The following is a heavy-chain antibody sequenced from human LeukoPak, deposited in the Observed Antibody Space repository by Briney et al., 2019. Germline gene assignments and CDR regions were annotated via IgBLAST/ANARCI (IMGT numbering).Heavy chain of an antibody. J-gene: IGHJ4*02. CDR1: GGSISSYY. CDR2: IYYSGST. Sequence: SETLSLTCTVSGGSISSYYWSWIRQPPGKGLEWIGYIYYSGSTNYNPSLKSRVTISVDTSKNQFSLKLSSVTAADTAVYYCARGRIAVAGNPFDYWGQGTLVTVSS. CDR3: ARGRIAVAGNPFDY. V-gene: IGHV4-59*01. D-gene: IGHD6-19*01.